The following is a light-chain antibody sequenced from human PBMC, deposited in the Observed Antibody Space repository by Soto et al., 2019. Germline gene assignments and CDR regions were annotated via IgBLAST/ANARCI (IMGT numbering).Light chain of an antibody. CDR2: KAS. Sequence: DIQMTQSPSTLSASVGDRVTITCRASQSISSWLAWYQQKPGKAPKLLIYKASSLESGVPSRFSGSGSGTEFPLTINSLQPDDFATYYCQQYNSYPWTFGQGTKVDIK. J-gene: IGKJ1*01. CDR3: QQYNSYPWT. V-gene: IGKV1-5*03. CDR1: QSISSW.